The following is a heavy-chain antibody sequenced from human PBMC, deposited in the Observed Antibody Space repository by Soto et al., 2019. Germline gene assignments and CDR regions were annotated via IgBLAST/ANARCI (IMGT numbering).Heavy chain of an antibody. CDR1: GGSISSYY. Sequence: TLSLTCTVSGGSISSYYWSWIRQPPGKGLEWIGYIYYSGSTNYSPSLKSRVTISVDTSKNQFSLKLSSVTAADTAVYYCARASFGTALYNWFDPWGQGTLVTVSS. V-gene: IGHV4-59*01. J-gene: IGHJ5*02. CDR2: IYYSGST. CDR3: ARASFGTALYNWFDP. D-gene: IGHD3-16*01.